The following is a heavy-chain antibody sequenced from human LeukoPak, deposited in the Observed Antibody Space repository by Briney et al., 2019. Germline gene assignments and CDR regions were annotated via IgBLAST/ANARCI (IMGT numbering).Heavy chain of an antibody. Sequence: SVKVSCKASGYTFTSYAISWVRQAPGQGLEWMGGIIPIFGTANYAQKFQGRVTITADESTSTAYMELSSLRSEDTAVYYCATRALSITILPVWWGQGTLVTVSS. CDR1: GYTFTSYA. D-gene: IGHD3-10*01. CDR3: ATRALSITILPVW. V-gene: IGHV1-69*13. CDR2: IIPIFGTA. J-gene: IGHJ4*02.